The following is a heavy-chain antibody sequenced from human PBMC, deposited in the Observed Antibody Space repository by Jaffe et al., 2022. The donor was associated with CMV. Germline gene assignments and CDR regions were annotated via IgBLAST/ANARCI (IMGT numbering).Heavy chain of an antibody. V-gene: IGHV3-23*01. J-gene: IGHJ4*02. CDR1: GFTFNIYA. Sequence: EVQLLESGGGLVQPGGSLRLSCAASGFTFNIYAMNWVRQAPGKGLEWVSAITSSGGATYHADSVKGRFTISRDNSKNTVYLQMNSLRAEDTAVYYCVKGNGQLLIDWGQGTLVTVSS. D-gene: IGHD2-2*01. CDR2: ITSSGGAT. CDR3: VKGNGQLLID.